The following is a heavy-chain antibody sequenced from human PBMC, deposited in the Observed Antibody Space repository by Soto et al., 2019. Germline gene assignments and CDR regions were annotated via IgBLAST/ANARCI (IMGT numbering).Heavy chain of an antibody. V-gene: IGHV3-48*01. J-gene: IGHJ6*03. CDR3: ARVDWKYYYYYMDV. Sequence: GGSLRLSCAASGFTFSSYSMNWVRQAPGKGLEWVSYISSSSSTIYYADSVKGRFTISRDNAKNSLYLQMNSLRAEDTAVYYCARVDWKYYYYYMDVWGKGTTVTVSS. CDR1: GFTFSSYS. D-gene: IGHD2-21*01. CDR2: ISSSSSTI.